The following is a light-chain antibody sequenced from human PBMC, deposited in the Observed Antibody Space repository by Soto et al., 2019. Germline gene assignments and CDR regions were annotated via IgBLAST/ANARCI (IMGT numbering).Light chain of an antibody. CDR2: DVS. J-gene: IGKJ1*01. V-gene: IGKV1-39*01. Sequence: DLQMTPSPSSLSASVGDRVTITCRASQTINTYLNWYQHKPGKAPTLLIYDVSALQSGIPSRVIGSGSGADFTLTISSLQPEDFATYFSQQSFSIPRTFGEGTKVEV. CDR1: QTINTY. CDR3: QQSFSIPRT.